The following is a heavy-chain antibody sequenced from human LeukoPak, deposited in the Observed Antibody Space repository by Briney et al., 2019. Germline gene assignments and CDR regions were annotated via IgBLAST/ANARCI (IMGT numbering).Heavy chain of an antibody. V-gene: IGHV1-18*01. Sequence: GASVKVSCKASGYKFTSYGISWVRQAPGQGLDWMGWISAYNGITNYAHNLQGRVTMTTDTSTSTAYMELRSLRSDDTAVYYCARGATENWFDPWGQGTLVTVSS. J-gene: IGHJ5*02. CDR1: GYKFTSYG. D-gene: IGHD5-12*01. CDR2: ISAYNGIT. CDR3: ARGATENWFDP.